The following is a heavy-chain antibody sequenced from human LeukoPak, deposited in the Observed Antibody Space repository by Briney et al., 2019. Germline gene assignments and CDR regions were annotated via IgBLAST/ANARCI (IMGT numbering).Heavy chain of an antibody. CDR1: GFTVSSNY. J-gene: IGHJ6*02. Sequence: PGGSLRLSCAASGFTVSSNYMSWVRQAPGKGLEWVSFISSSSNYIYYADSVKGRFTISRDNAKNSPYLQMNSLRAEDTAVYYCARDMKAYDSSYGVDVWGQGTTVTVSS. CDR3: ARDMKAYDSSYGVDV. V-gene: IGHV3-21*01. D-gene: IGHD3-22*01. CDR2: ISSSSNYI.